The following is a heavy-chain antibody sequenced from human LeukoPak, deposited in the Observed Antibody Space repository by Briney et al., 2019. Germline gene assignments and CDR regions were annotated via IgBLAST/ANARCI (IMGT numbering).Heavy chain of an antibody. CDR2: IYYSGST. CDR1: RGSISSYY. J-gene: IGHJ2*01. D-gene: IGHD6-19*01. CDR3: ARHWMAVAPYWHFDF. Sequence: PSETLSLTCTVSRGSISSYYWSRLRQPPGKGLEWIGYIYYSGSTNYNPSLKSRVTISVDTSKNQFSLNLRSVIAADTAMYYCARHWMAVAPYWHFDFWGRGTLLTVSS. V-gene: IGHV4-59*08.